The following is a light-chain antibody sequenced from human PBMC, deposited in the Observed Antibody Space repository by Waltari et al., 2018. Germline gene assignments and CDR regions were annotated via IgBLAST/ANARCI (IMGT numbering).Light chain of an antibody. CDR3: ATWDANLNAL. Sequence: QSELTQPPSASGTPGQTVTIPCSGSSSNVGSNTVNWYQQLPGTAPKLLIYDNNQRPSGVPDRFSGSKSGTSASLAISGLQSEDEAAYYCATWDANLNALFGGGTKLTVL. V-gene: IGLV1-44*01. J-gene: IGLJ3*02. CDR2: DNN. CDR1: SSNVGSNT.